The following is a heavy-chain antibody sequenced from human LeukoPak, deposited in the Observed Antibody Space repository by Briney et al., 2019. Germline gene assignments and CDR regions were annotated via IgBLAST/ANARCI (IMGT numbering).Heavy chain of an antibody. D-gene: IGHD1-26*01. CDR2: INPNSGGT. CDR3: ASLASGTPFDY. CDR1: GYTFTDYY. V-gene: IGHV1-2*02. J-gene: IGHJ4*02. Sequence: ASVKVSCKASGYTFTDYYMHWVRQAPGQGLEWTGWINPNSGGTNYAQRFQGRVTMTRDTSITTAYMELSRLRSDDTAVYYCASLASGTPFDYWGQGTLVTVSS.